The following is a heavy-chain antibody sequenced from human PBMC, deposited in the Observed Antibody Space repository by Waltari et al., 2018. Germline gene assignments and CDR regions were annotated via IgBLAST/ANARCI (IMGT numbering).Heavy chain of an antibody. CDR2: IKSKADGATT. J-gene: IGHJ4*02. CDR1: GFTFINAW. Sequence: EVQLVESGGDLIKPGGSLRLSCAASGFTFINAWMSWVRQAPGKGLEWVGRIKSKADGATTGYAAPVKGRFTISRDDSKNTLYLQMDNLKTEDTAVYYCASDIPGDYEPFDYWGQGTLVTVSS. CDR3: ASDIPGDYEPFDY. V-gene: IGHV3-15*01. D-gene: IGHD4-17*01.